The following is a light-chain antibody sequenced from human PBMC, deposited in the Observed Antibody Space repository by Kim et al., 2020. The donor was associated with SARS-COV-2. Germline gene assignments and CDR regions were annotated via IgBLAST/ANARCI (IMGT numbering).Light chain of an antibody. J-gene: IGLJ2*01. CDR2: GKN. Sequence: SSELTQDPAVSVALGQTVRITCQGDSLRRYYASWYQQKPGQAPLLVIYGKNNRPSGIPDRFSGSSSGNTASLTITGAQAEDEADYYCNSRDISGNHVVFGGGTQLTFL. CDR1: SLRRYY. V-gene: IGLV3-19*01. CDR3: NSRDISGNHVV.